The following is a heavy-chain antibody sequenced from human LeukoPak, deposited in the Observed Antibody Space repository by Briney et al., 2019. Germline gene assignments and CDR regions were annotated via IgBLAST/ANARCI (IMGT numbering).Heavy chain of an antibody. V-gene: IGHV4-34*01. Sequence: KPSETLSLTCAVYGGSFSGYYWSWIRQPPGKGLEWIGEINHSGSTNYNPSLKSRVTISVDTSKNQFSLKLSSVTAADTAVYYCARGLSIQIWLPHWFDPWGQGTLVTVSS. D-gene: IGHD5-18*01. J-gene: IGHJ5*02. CDR1: GGSFSGYY. CDR3: ARGLSIQIWLPHWFDP. CDR2: INHSGST.